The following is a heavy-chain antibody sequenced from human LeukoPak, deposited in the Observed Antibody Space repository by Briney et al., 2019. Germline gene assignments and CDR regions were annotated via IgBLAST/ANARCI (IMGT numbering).Heavy chain of an antibody. V-gene: IGHV3-21*01. CDR3: ASSRNHASGSYPFDY. Sequence: GGSQRLSCVASGFTFSDYWMHWVRHVPGKGLEWVSSISSSSSYIYYADSVTGRFTISRDNAKNSLYLQMNSLRAEDTAVYYCASSRNHASGSYPFDYWRQGTLVTVSS. J-gene: IGHJ4*02. CDR1: GFTFSDYW. D-gene: IGHD3-10*01. CDR2: ISSSSSYI.